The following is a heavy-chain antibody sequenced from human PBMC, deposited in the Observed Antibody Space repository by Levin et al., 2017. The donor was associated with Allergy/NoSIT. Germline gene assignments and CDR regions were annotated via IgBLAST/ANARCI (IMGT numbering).Heavy chain of an antibody. J-gene: IGHJ5*02. CDR2: ISAYNGNT. Sequence: ASVKVSCKASGYTFTSYGISWVRQAPGQGLEWMGWISAYNGNTNYAQKLQGRVTMTTDTSTSTAYMELRSLRSDDTAVYYCARDLGVDCSSTSCYYSWFDPWGQGTLVTVSS. CDR1: GYTFTSYG. D-gene: IGHD2-2*01. CDR3: ARDLGVDCSSTSCYYSWFDP. V-gene: IGHV1-18*01.